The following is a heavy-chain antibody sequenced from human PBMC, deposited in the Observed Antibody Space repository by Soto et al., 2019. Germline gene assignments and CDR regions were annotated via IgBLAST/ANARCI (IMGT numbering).Heavy chain of an antibody. CDR1: GGTISSGGYS. CDR2: IYHSGST. Sequence: PSATKSLTCTDSGGTISSGGYSWSWIRQPPGKGLEWIGYIYHSGSTYYNPSLKSRVTISVDRSKNQFSLKLSSVTAADTSVYYCAREVGFGNWFDPWVQGTLVTVSS. J-gene: IGHJ5*02. CDR3: AREVGFGNWFDP. D-gene: IGHD3-16*01. V-gene: IGHV4-30-2*01.